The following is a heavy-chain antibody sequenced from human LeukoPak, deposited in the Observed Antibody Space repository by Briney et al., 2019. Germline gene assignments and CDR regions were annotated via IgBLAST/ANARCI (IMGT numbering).Heavy chain of an antibody. CDR3: ARDGYGSGFYYDN. V-gene: IGHV3-48*02. D-gene: IGHD3-10*01. CDR2: ISSNTSVI. CDR1: GFTFSIYS. Sequence: TGGSLRLSCAASGFTFSIYSMNWVRQAPGRGLEWISYISSNTSVIYYADSVKGRFTISRDNAKNSLYLQMSSLRDEDTAVYYCARDGYGSGFYYDNWGQGTLVTVSS. J-gene: IGHJ4*02.